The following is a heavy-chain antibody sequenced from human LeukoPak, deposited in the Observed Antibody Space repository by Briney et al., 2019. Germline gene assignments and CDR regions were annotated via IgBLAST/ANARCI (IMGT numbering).Heavy chain of an antibody. D-gene: IGHD2/OR15-2a*01. V-gene: IGHV3-33*01. CDR1: GFTFSSYG. CDR2: IWYDGSNK. J-gene: IGHJ6*02. CDR3: ARDHIGPLSYYYYGMDV. Sequence: GRSLRLSCAASGFTFSSYGMHWVRQAPGKGLEWVAVIWYDGSNKYYADSVKGRFTISRDNSKNTLYLQMNSLRAEDTAVYYCARDHIGPLSYYYYGMDVWGQGTTVTVSS.